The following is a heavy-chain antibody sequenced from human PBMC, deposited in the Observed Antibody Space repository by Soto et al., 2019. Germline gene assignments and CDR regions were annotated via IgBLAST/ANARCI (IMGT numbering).Heavy chain of an antibody. CDR3: TKYRRTDAEGYSFDY. CDR1: GGSIIGPY. Sequence: QVQLQESGPGLVKPSETLSLTCTVSGGSIIGPYWGWVRQTPGKVLEWVGYIHYCGSTNYNPSLQRRVTMSVDSAKNQFSLQLSSVTAADTAVYFCTKYRRTDAEGYSFDYWGQGALVTVSS. D-gene: IGHD2-15*01. J-gene: IGHJ4*02. V-gene: IGHV4-59*11. CDR2: IHYCGST.